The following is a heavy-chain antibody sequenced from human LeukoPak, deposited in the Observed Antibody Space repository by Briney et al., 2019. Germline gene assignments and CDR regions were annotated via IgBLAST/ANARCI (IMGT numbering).Heavy chain of an antibody. J-gene: IGHJ4*02. V-gene: IGHV4-34*01. CDR1: GGSFNGYY. Sequence: PSETLSLTCAVHGGSFNGYYWSWIRQPPGKGLEWIGEINHRRSTNYNPSLKSRVTMSVDTSKNQFSLNLSSVTAADTAVYYCARGQFWSGYSIWGQGTLVTVSS. D-gene: IGHD3-3*02. CDR3: ARGQFWSGYSI. CDR2: INHRRST.